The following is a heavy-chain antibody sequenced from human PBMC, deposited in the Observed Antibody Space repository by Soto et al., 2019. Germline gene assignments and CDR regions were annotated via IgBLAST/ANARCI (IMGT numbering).Heavy chain of an antibody. J-gene: IGHJ4*02. CDR3: ARHPLWFGELSTADY. D-gene: IGHD3-10*01. Sequence: SDTLSLTCTVSGGSISSSSYYWGWIRQPPGKGLEWIGSIYYSGSTYYNPSLKSRVTISVDTSKNQFSLKLSSVTAADTAVYYCARHPLWFGELSTADYWGQGTLVTVYS. CDR2: IYYSGST. CDR1: GGSISSSSYY. V-gene: IGHV4-39*01.